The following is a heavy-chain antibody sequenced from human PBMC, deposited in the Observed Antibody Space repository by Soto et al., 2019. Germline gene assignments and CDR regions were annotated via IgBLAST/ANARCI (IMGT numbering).Heavy chain of an antibody. V-gene: IGHV6-1*01. J-gene: IGHJ5*02. CDR1: GDSVSSNSAA. Sequence: QVQLQQSGPGLVKPSQTLSLTCAISGDSVSSNSAAWNWIRQSPSRGLEWLGRTYYRSKWYNDSAVSVKSRITINPDTSKNQFSLQLNSVTPEDTAVYYCARDPAPDTILTGANWFDPWGQGTLVTVSS. CDR2: TYYRSKWYN. D-gene: IGHD3-9*01. CDR3: ARDPAPDTILTGANWFDP.